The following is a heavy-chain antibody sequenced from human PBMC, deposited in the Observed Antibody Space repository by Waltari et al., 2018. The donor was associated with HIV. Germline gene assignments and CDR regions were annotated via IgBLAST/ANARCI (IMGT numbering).Heavy chain of an antibody. J-gene: IGHJ4*02. D-gene: IGHD3-22*01. CDR2: IWYDGSNK. CDR1: GFTFSRYG. V-gene: IGHV3-33*01. CDR3: ARDSYYDSSGYYYGAFDY. Sequence: QVQLVESGGGVVQPGRSLRLSCAASGFTFSRYGMHWVRQAPGKGLEWVAVIWYDGSNKYYADSVKGRFTISRDNSKNTLYLQMNSLRAEDTAVYYCARDSYYDSSGYYYGAFDYWGQGTLVTVSS.